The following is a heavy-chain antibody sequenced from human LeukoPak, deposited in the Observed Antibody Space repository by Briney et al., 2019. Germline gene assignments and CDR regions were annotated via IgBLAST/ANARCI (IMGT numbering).Heavy chain of an antibody. CDR1: GFPFNPYS. J-gene: IGHJ6*03. CDR3: ARTTEAHSWQTRYYSYYMDV. CDR2: ISSSGTYI. V-gene: IGHV3-21*04. Sequence: GGSLRLSCAASGFPFNPYSMNWVRQAPGKGLEWVSSISSSGTYIYYADSVKGRFTISRDNAKNSLYLQMSSLRAEDTAVYYCARTTEAHSWQTRYYSYYMDVWGKGTTVTVSS. D-gene: IGHD6-13*01.